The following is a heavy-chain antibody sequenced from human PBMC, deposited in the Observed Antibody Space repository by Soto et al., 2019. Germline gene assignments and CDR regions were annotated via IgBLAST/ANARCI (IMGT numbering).Heavy chain of an antibody. J-gene: IGHJ5*02. V-gene: IGHV1-2*04. CDR3: AHSWYCSGGSCYYSNRFDP. CDR1: GYTFTGYY. Sequence: GASVKVSCKASGYTFTGYYMHWVRQAPGQGLEWMGWINPNSGGTNYAQKFQGWLTITKDTSKNQVVLTMTNMDPVDTATYYCAHSWYCSGGSCYYSNRFDPWGQGTLVTVSS. CDR2: INPNSGGT. D-gene: IGHD2-15*01.